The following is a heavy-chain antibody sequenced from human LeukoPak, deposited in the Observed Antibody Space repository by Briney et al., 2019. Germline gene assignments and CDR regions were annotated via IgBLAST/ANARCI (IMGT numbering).Heavy chain of an antibody. J-gene: IGHJ4*02. D-gene: IGHD6-19*01. Sequence: EAPVKVSCKASGYTFTEYAMHWVRLAPGHGLEWMGWINADSGNTESSQRFQGRLSITWDTSATTAYMELSSLTSEDTAVYYCARGGPNRSGWTLDYWGPGTLVTVSS. CDR1: GYTFTEYA. CDR3: ARGGPNRSGWTLDY. CDR2: INADSGNT. V-gene: IGHV1-3*01.